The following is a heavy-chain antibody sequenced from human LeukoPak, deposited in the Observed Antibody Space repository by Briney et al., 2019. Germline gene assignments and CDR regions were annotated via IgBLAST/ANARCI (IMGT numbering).Heavy chain of an antibody. J-gene: IGHJ4*02. CDR2: INHSGST. CDR3: ARAGPPHYDFWSGYRDAKPLFDY. D-gene: IGHD3-3*01. Sequence: SSETLSLTCAVYGGSFSGYYWSWIRQPPGKGLEWIGEINHSGSTNYNPSLKSRVTISVDTSKNQFSLKLSSVTAADTAVYYCARAGPPHYDFWSGYRDAKPLFDYWGQGTLVTVSS. V-gene: IGHV4-34*01. CDR1: GGSFSGYY.